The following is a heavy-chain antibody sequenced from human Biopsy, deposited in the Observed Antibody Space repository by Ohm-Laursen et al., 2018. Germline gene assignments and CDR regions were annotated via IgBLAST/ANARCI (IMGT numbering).Heavy chain of an antibody. Sequence: GTLSLTCAVYGGSFNGYFWSWIRQPPGKGLEWIGDITQSGSTNYSPSLKSRVTISVDTAKKQFSLRLSSVTAADTAVYYCVRQGGYFQNWGPGSQVAVSS. J-gene: IGHJ1*01. V-gene: IGHV4-34*01. CDR3: VRQGGYFQN. CDR2: ITQSGST. CDR1: GGSFNGYF. D-gene: IGHD5-12*01.